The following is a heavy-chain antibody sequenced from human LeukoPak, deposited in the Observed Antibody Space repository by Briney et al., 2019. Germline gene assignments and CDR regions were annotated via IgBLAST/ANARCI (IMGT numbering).Heavy chain of an antibody. D-gene: IGHD1-26*01. Sequence: SVKVSCKASGGTFSSYAISWVRQAPGQGLEWMGRIIPIFGIANYAQKFQGRVTITADKSTSTAYMELSSLRSEDTAVYYCARDLGGSYRYDYWGQETLVTVSS. J-gene: IGHJ4*02. CDR3: ARDLGGSYRYDY. CDR1: GGTFSSYA. V-gene: IGHV1-69*04. CDR2: IIPIFGIA.